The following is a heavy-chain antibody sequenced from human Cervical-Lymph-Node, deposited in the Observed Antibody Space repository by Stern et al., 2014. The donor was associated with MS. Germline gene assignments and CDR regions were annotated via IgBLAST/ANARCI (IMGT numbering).Heavy chain of an antibody. CDR2: ILSNDEK. J-gene: IGHJ3*01. CDR3: ARMMQHLAGDAFDV. V-gene: IGHV2-26*01. D-gene: IGHD6-13*01. Sequence: QVTLRESGPVLVKPTETLTLTCTVSGFSLSNARMGVSWIRQPPGKALEWLVHILSNDEKTYSTSLKGRLTISKDTSKSQVVLTMTHMDPVDTATYYCARMMQHLAGDAFDVWGQGTMVTVSS. CDR1: GFSLSNARMG.